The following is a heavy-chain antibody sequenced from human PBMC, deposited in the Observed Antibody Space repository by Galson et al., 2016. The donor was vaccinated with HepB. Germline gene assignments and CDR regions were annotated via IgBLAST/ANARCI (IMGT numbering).Heavy chain of an antibody. CDR2: IYQTGSA. CDR3: ARGGDSADYYFDS. J-gene: IGHJ4*02. CDR1: GGSITSGGYP. D-gene: IGHD4-17*01. Sequence: TLSLTCAVSGGSITSGGYPWSWIRQPPGKGLEWIGYIYQTGSAYYNPSLKSRVAISVDMSKNQFSLEVNSVTAADTVVYYCARGGDSADYYFDSWGQGILVTVSS. V-gene: IGHV4-30-2*01.